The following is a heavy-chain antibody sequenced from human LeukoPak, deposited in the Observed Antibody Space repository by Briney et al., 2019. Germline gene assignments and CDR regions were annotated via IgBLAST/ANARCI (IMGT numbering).Heavy chain of an antibody. CDR3: ARDPGRSGSPTDY. J-gene: IGHJ4*02. V-gene: IGHV3-53*01. D-gene: IGHD1-26*01. Sequence: PGGSLRLSCAASGFTFNSYGMFWVRQAPGKGLEWVSVIYSGGSTYYADSVKCRFTISRDNSKNTLYLQMNSLRAEDTAVYYCARDPGRSGSPTDYWGQGTLVTVSS. CDR1: GFTFNSYG. CDR2: IYSGGST.